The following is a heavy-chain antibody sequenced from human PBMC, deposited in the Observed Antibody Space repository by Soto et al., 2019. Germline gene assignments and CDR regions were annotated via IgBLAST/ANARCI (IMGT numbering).Heavy chain of an antibody. CDR1: GYTFTTFG. V-gene: IGHV1-18*01. CDR2: ILTSSGAT. J-gene: IGHJ5*02. D-gene: IGHD3-10*01. CDR3: VRHPTGGAVWFEP. Sequence: QAQLVQSGAEVKKPGASVKVSCKTSGYTFTTFGVSWLRQAPGQGLEWMGWILTSSGATLYAQTFQGRITMTTYTSRGTAYMVLGRLRSDATAADYGVRHPTGGAVWFEPWGQGTLVTVSS.